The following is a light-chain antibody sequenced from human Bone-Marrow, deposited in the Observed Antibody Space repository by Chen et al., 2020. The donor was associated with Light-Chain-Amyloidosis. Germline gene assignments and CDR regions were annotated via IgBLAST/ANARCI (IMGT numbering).Light chain of an antibody. CDR1: SSDVGGDNH. J-gene: IGLJ1*01. V-gene: IGLV2-14*01. Sequence: QSALTQPASVSGSPGQSITISCTGTSSDVGGDNHVSWYQQHPDKAPKLLIYEVTNRPSWVPDRFSRSQSDNTASLTISGLQTEDEADYFCSSYTITNTLVFGRGTRVTVL. CDR2: EVT. CDR3: SSYTITNTLV.